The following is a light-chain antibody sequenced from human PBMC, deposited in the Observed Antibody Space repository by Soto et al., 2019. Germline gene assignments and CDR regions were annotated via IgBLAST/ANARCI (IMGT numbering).Light chain of an antibody. CDR2: ATS. J-gene: IGKJ2*01. CDR1: QSVSSSY. CDR3: QQYNWPPYT. Sequence: EIVLTQSPGTLSLSPGERATLSCRASQSVSSSYLAWYQQKPGQAPRLLIYATSDRATGIPDRFSGGGSGTDFTLTISRLEPEDFAVYVCQQYNWPPYTFGQGTRLEIK. V-gene: IGKV3-20*01.